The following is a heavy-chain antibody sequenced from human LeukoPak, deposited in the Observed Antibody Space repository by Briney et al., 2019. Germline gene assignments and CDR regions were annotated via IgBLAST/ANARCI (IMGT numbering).Heavy chain of an antibody. CDR1: GGSISSYY. J-gene: IGHJ4*02. V-gene: IGHV4-59*01. D-gene: IGHD2-15*01. CDR3: TRDSPGYCSGGSCYTVDY. Sequence: PSETLSLTCTVSGGSISSYYWSWIRQPPGKGLEWIGYIYYSGSTNYNPSLKSRVTISVDTSKNQFSLKLSSVTAADTAVYYCTRDSPGYCSGGSCYTVDYWGQGTLVTVSS. CDR2: IYYSGST.